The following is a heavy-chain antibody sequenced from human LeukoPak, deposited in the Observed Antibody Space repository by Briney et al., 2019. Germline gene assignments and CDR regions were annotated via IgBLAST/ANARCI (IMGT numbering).Heavy chain of an antibody. D-gene: IGHD2-2*03. J-gene: IGHJ5*02. CDR3: ARGRPARGYCSSTSCPRPWFDP. Sequence: SETLSLTCAVSGGSISSGGYSWSWIRQPPGKGLEWIGYIYHSGSTYYNPSLKSRVTISVDRSKNQFSLKLSSVTAADTAVYYRARGRPARGYCSSTSCPRPWFDPWGQGTLVTVSS. V-gene: IGHV4-30-2*01. CDR1: GGSISSGGYS. CDR2: IYHSGST.